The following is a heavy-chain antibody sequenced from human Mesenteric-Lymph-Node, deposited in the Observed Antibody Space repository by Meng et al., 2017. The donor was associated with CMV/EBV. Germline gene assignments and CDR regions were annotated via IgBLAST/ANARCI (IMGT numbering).Heavy chain of an antibody. CDR2: INPNSGGT. CDR1: GYTFTGYY. J-gene: IGHJ6*02. CDR3: ARSSSSGYYYPYYYYGMDV. V-gene: IGHV1-2*02. Sequence: ASVKVSCKASGYTFTGYYMHWVRQAPGQGLEWMGWINPNSGGTNYAQKFQGRVTMTRDTSISTAYMELSSLRSEDTAVYYCARSSSSGYYYPYYYYGMDVWGQGTTVTVSS. D-gene: IGHD3-22*01.